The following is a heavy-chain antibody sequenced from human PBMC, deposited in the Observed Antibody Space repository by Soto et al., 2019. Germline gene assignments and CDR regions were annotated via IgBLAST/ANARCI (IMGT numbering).Heavy chain of an antibody. J-gene: IGHJ4*02. Sequence: QVQLVQSGAEVKKPGYSVKVSCKASGGTFSSYAISWVRQAPGQGLEWMGGIIPIFGTANYAQKFQGRVTITADESTSTAYMELSCLRSEDTAVDYCASHYGYSSGWYKDYWGQETLVTVSS. CDR3: ASHYGYSSGWYKDY. CDR2: IIPIFGTA. D-gene: IGHD6-19*01. V-gene: IGHV1-69*01. CDR1: GGTFSSYA.